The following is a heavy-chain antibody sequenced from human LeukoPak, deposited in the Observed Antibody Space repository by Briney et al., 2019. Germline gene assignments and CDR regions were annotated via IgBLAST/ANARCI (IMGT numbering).Heavy chain of an antibody. CDR3: AKDRGWELRGGYYFDY. CDR1: GFTFSSYW. Sequence: GGSLRLSCAASGFTFSSYWMSWVRQAPGKGLEWVANIKQDGSEKYYVDSVKGRFTISRDNAKNSLYLQMNSLRAEDTAVYYCAKDRGWELRGGYYFDYWGQGTLVTVSS. J-gene: IGHJ4*02. V-gene: IGHV3-7*03. D-gene: IGHD1-26*01. CDR2: IKQDGSEK.